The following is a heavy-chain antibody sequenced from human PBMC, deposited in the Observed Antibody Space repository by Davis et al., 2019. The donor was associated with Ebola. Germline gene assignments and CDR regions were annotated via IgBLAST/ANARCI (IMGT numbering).Heavy chain of an antibody. J-gene: IGHJ4*02. CDR3: VKDFNGPFDF. CDR1: GFTFSRSW. D-gene: IGHD4-17*01. V-gene: IGHV3-74*01. Sequence: GESLKISCPASGFTFSRSWIHWVRQAPGKGLLWVSRINEDGNIIYYADSVKGRFAISRDNAKNTLYLQMNSLRAEDTAVYYCVKDFNGPFDFWGQGALVTVSS. CDR2: INEDGNII.